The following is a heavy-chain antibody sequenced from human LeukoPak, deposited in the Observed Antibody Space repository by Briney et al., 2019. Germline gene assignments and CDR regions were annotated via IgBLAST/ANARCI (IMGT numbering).Heavy chain of an antibody. CDR1: GFTFNKFA. V-gene: IGHV3-23*01. Sequence: GGSLRLSCPASGFTFNKFAMSWLRQAAGKGLGWVSTISGSVGTTNYADSVKGRFTFSRDNSKNMLYLQMNSLRAEDTAIYYCAKDLPDYGDYIEGYWGQGTLVTVSS. J-gene: IGHJ4*02. CDR2: ISGSVGTT. CDR3: AKDLPDYGDYIEGY. D-gene: IGHD4-17*01.